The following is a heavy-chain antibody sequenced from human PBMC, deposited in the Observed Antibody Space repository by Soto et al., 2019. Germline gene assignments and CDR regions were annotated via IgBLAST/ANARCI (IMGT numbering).Heavy chain of an antibody. Sequence: PGESLKISCKGCGYNFTTYWIGWVRQMPGKGLECMGIIYPGDSDTRYSPSFQGQVTISADKSISTAYLQWSSLKASDTAMYYCARAMVRGKNYYGMDVWGQGTTVTVSS. CDR3: ARAMVRGKNYYGMDV. D-gene: IGHD3-10*01. CDR1: GYNFTTYW. V-gene: IGHV5-51*01. J-gene: IGHJ6*02. CDR2: IYPGDSDT.